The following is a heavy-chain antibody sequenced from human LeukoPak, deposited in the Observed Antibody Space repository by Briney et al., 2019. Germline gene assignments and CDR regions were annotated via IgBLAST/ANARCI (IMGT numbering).Heavy chain of an antibody. J-gene: IGHJ4*02. CDR1: GFTFRSYA. D-gene: IGHD1-26*01. Sequence: GGSLRLSCAASGFTFRSYAMSWVRHAPGEGLEWVAAISDSGGTTNYADSVKGRFTISRDNSKNTLYLQMNSLRAEDTAVYYCAKETGRWELEWGQGTLVTVSS. V-gene: IGHV3-23*01. CDR2: ISDSGGTT. CDR3: AKETGRWELE.